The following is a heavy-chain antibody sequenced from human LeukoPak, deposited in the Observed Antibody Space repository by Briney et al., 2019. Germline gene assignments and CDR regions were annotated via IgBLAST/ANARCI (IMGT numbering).Heavy chain of an antibody. J-gene: IGHJ3*02. CDR3: ARGHTYYDFWSGYFDAFDI. CDR2: INHSGST. Sequence: PSETLSLTCAVYGGSFSGYYWSWIRQPPGKGPEWIGEINHSGSTNYNPSLKSRVTISVDTSKNQFSLKLSSVTAADTAVYYCARGHTYYDFWSGYFDAFDIWGQGTMVTVSS. CDR1: GGSFSGYY. D-gene: IGHD3-3*01. V-gene: IGHV4-34*01.